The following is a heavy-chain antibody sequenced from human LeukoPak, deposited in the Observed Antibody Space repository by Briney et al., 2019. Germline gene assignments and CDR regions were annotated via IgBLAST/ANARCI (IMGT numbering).Heavy chain of an antibody. CDR2: ISYDGSNK. CDR1: GFTFSSYA. J-gene: IGHJ4*02. D-gene: IGHD6-13*01. Sequence: PGRSLRLSCAASGFTFSSYAMHWVRQAPGKGLEWVAVISYDGSNKYYADSVKGRFTISRDNSKNTLYLQMNSLRAEDTAVYYCAKGVKQLAAYWGQGTLVTVSS. CDR3: AKGVKQLAAY. V-gene: IGHV3-30-3*01.